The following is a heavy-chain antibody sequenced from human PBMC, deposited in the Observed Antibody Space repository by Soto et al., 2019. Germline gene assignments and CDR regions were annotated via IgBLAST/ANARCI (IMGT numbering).Heavy chain of an antibody. D-gene: IGHD3-10*02. CDR1: NSSLGAFH. J-gene: IGHJ3*01. Sequence: PSETLSLTCAIYNSSLGAFHWTWIRQPPGKGLEWIGELIHGGSTNYNPPLKSRVTFSLDTSKSQFSLHVMSVTAADTAVYYCARSPLSYDYVRQTWREVGDSFDVWGRGTSVTVSS. CDR3: ARSPLSYDYVRQTWREVGDSFDV. CDR2: LIHGGST. V-gene: IGHV4-34*12.